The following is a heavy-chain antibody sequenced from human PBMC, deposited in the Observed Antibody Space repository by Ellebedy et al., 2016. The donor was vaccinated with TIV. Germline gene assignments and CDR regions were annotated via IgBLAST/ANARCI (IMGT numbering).Heavy chain of an antibody. CDR1: GFSFYSYE. D-gene: IGHD1-26*01. CDR2: ITGSGSTI. V-gene: IGHV3-48*03. J-gene: IGHJ4*02. CDR3: ARGSGTRGNYFDY. Sequence: PGGSLRLSCAASGFSFYSYEMNWVRQAPGKGLEWVSYITGSGSTIYYADSVKGRFTISRDISKNSLYLQMNSLRVEDTAVYYCARGSGTRGNYFDYWGQGALVTVSS.